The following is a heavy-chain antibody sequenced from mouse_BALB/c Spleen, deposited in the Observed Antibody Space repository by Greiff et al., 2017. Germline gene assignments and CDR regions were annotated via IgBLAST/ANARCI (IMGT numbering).Heavy chain of an antibody. V-gene: IGHV1-9*01. CDR1: GYTFSSYW. D-gene: IGHD1-2*01. Sequence: VQLQQSGAELMKPGASVKISCKATGYTFSSYWIEWVKQRPGHGLEWIGEILPGSGSTNYNEKFKGKATFTADTSSNTAYMQLSSLTSEDSAVYYCARRGFITTATKAMDYWGQGTSVTVSS. CDR3: ARRGFITTATKAMDY. CDR2: ILPGSGST. J-gene: IGHJ4*01.